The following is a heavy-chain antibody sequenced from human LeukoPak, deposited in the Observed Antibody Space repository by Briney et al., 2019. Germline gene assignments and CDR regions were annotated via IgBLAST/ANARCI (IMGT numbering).Heavy chain of an antibody. V-gene: IGHV1-2*02. CDR1: GYTFTGYY. D-gene: IGHD3-22*01. CDR3: ARGDRVVITTSVGDFDY. J-gene: IGHJ4*02. CDR2: INPNSGGT. Sequence: GASVKVSCKASGYTFTGYYMHWVRQAPGQGLEWMGWINPNSGGTNYAQKFQGRVTMTRDTSISTAYMELSRLRSDDTAVYYCARGDRVVITTSVGDFDYWGQGTLVTVSS.